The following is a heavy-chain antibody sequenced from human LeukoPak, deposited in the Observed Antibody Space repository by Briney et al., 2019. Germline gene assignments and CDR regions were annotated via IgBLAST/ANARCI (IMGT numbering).Heavy chain of an antibody. CDR1: GFTFDDYA. CDR2: ISWNSGSI. CDR3: AKDYGSGSYYPSDAFDI. J-gene: IGHJ3*02. V-gene: IGHV3-9*01. Sequence: PGGSLRLSCAASGFTFDDYAMHWVRQAPGKGLEWVSGISWNSGSIGYADSVKGRFTISRDNAKNSLYLQMNSLRAEDTALYYCAKDYGSGSYYPSDAFDIWGQGTMVTVSS. D-gene: IGHD3-10*01.